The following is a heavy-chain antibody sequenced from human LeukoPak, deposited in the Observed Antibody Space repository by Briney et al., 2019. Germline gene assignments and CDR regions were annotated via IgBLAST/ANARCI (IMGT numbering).Heavy chain of an antibody. J-gene: IGHJ4*02. CDR1: GYTFTSYY. CDR2: INPSGGST. CDR3: ATPRPDYYDSSGYYSRYYFDY. D-gene: IGHD3-22*01. V-gene: IGHV1-46*01. Sequence: ASVKVSCKASGYTFTSYYMHWVRQAPGQGLEWMGIINPSGGSTSYAQKFQGRVTMTRDMSTSTVYMELSSLRSEDTAVYYCATPRPDYYDSSGYYSRYYFDYWGQGTLVTVSS.